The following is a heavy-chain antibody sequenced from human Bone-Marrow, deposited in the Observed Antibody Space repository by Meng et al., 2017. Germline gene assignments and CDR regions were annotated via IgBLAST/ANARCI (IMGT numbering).Heavy chain of an antibody. J-gene: IGHJ4*01. CDR3: ARDPSSSYYFDY. D-gene: IGHD6-13*01. CDR1: GYTFTGYY. CDR2: INPSSGGT. V-gene: IGHV1-2*02. Sequence: ASVKVSCKASGYTFTGYYMHWVRQAPGQGLEWMGWINPSSGGTNYAQKFQGRVTMTRDTSISTAYMELSRLRSDDTAVYYCARDPSSSYYFDYWGQGTLVTVSS.